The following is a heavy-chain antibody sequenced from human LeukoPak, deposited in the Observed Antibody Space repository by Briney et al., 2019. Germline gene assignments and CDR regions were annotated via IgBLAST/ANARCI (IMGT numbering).Heavy chain of an antibody. V-gene: IGHV3-30*18. D-gene: IGHD5-12*01. CDR1: GFTFSSYG. CDR3: AKAYDDFPFDY. Sequence: GGSLSLSCAASGFTFSSYGMHWVRQAPGKGLEWVAVISYDGSNKYYAGSVKGRFTISRDNSKNTLYLQMNSLRAEDTAVYYCAKAYDDFPFDYWGQGTLVTVSS. CDR2: ISYDGSNK. J-gene: IGHJ4*02.